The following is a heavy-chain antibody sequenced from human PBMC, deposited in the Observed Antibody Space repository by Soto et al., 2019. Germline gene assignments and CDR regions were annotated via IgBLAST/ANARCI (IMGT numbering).Heavy chain of an antibody. CDR2: IGTAGDT. D-gene: IGHD5-18*01. Sequence: EVQLVESGGGLVQPGGSLRLSCAASGFTFSSYDMHWVRQATGKGLEWVSVIGTAGDTYYPGSVKGRFTISRENAKNSFYLQMNSLRAEDTAVYYCARAAGYRYGSYYYYYGMDVWGQGTTVTVSS. V-gene: IGHV3-13*01. J-gene: IGHJ6*02. CDR3: ARAAGYRYGSYYYYYGMDV. CDR1: GFTFSSYD.